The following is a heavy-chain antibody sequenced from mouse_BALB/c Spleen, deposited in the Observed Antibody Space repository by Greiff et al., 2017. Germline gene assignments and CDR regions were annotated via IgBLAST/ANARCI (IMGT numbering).Heavy chain of an antibody. CDR3: ARGYYDYDGGYFDY. D-gene: IGHD2-4*01. CDR1: GFTFSSYA. J-gene: IGHJ2*01. CDR2: ISSGGST. Sequence: EVKLMESGGGLVKPGGSLKLSCAASGFTFSSYAMSWVRQTPEKRLEWVASISSGGSTYYPDSVKGRFTISRDNARNILYLQMSSLRSEDTAMYYCARGYYDYDGGYFDYWGQGTTLTVSS. V-gene: IGHV5-6-5*01.